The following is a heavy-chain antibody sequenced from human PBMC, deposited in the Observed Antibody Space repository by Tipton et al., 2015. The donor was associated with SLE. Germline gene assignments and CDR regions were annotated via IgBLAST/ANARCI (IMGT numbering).Heavy chain of an antibody. V-gene: IGHV4-39*07. CDR2: ISYSGCT. Sequence: GLVKPSETLSLTCTVSGDSISSSGYYWAWIRQPPGKGLEWIGSISYSGCTYYNPSLKSRVTISVDMSKNQVSLTLNSLTATDTAVYFCARTRYYYMDVWGKGTTVIVSS. J-gene: IGHJ6*03. CDR3: ARTRYYYMDV. CDR1: GDSISSSGYY.